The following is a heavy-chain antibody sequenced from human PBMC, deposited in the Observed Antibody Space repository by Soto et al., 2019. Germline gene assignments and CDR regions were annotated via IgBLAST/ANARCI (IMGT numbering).Heavy chain of an antibody. D-gene: IGHD1-26*01. CDR1: GFPFSNYA. CDR2: ISGSVGST. CDR3: VKERWEGSGIDV. V-gene: IGHV3-23*01. Sequence: EVQLLESGGGLVQPGGSLRLSCAASGFPFSNYAMSWVRQAPGKGLEWVSTISGSVGSTYHADSVKGRFTISRDVSKNTLYLQMSSLRAEDTAVYYCVKERWEGSGIDVWGQGTTVRVSS. J-gene: IGHJ6*02.